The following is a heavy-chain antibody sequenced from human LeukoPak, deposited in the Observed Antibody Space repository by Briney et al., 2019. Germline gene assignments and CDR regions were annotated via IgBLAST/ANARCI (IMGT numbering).Heavy chain of an antibody. J-gene: IGHJ2*01. Sequence: PGRSLRLSCAASGFTFDDYAMHWVRQVPGKGLEWVSGVSWNSGSIGYADSVKGRFTISRDNAKSSLYLQMNSLRAEDTALYYCAKDSAHYWNLDVWGRGTLVTVSS. CDR2: VSWNSGSI. V-gene: IGHV3-9*01. CDR3: AKDSAHYWNLDV. CDR1: GFTFDDYA.